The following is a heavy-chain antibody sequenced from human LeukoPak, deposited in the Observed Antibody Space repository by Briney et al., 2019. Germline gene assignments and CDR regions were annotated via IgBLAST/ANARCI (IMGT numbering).Heavy chain of an antibody. J-gene: IGHJ4*02. D-gene: IGHD5-18*01. CDR2: IKQDGSES. Sequence: GGSLRLSCAASGFTFSSHWMDWVRQAPGKGLEWVANIKQDGSESYYLDSVKGRFTISRDNAKSSLYLQMNSLRAEDTAVYYCARRVDTAMDYWGQGTLVTVSS. CDR1: GFTFSSHW. V-gene: IGHV3-7*01. CDR3: ARRVDTAMDY.